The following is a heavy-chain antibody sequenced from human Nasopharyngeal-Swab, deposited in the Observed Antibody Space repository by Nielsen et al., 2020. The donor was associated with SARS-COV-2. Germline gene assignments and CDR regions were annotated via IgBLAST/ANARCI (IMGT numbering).Heavy chain of an antibody. Sequence: GESLTISCAASGFTFNNYFMNWVRQAPGKVLEWVSSIGTNSADTYYADSVKGRFTISRDNARNSLYLQMNSLGAEDTAVYYGAGVFDSGWYYYYTMDVWGQGTTVTVSS. CDR2: IGTNSADT. D-gene: IGHD6-19*01. J-gene: IGHJ6*02. CDR3: AGVFDSGWYYYYTMDV. CDR1: GFTFNNYF. V-gene: IGHV3-21*01.